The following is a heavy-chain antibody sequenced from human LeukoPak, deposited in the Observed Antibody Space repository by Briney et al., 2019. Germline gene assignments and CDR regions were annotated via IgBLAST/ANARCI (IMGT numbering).Heavy chain of an antibody. CDR1: GYTFTGYY. V-gene: IGHV1-2*06. D-gene: IGHD1-26*01. CDR2: INPNSGGT. CDR3: ARYSFIHATYGMDV. Sequence: ASVKVSCKASGYTFTGYYMHWVRQAPGQGLEWMGRINPNSGGTNYAQKFQGRVTMTRDTSISTAYMELSRLRSEDTAVYYCARYSFIHATYGMDVWGQGTTVTVSS. J-gene: IGHJ6*02.